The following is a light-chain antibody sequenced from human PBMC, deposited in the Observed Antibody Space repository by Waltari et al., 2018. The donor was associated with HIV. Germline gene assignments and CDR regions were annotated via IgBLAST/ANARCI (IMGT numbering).Light chain of an antibody. CDR1: KLGDKY. V-gene: IGLV3-1*01. CDR3: QAWDSSVVYV. Sequence: ASIPCSGDKLGDKYVSWYQQKPGQSPVVVMYQDNERPSGIPERFSGSNSGNTATLTISGAQAMDEAEYYCQAWDSSVVYVFGTGTKVTVL. J-gene: IGLJ1*01. CDR2: QDN.